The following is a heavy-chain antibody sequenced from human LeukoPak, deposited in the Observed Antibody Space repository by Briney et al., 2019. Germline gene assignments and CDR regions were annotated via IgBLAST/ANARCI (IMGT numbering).Heavy chain of an antibody. CDR3: AKPLSAASGTDFHY. J-gene: IGHJ4*02. CDR2: INTDGGVT. CDR1: GFPFSAYW. V-gene: IGHV3-74*03. D-gene: IGHD6-13*01. Sequence: QPGGSLRLSCAASGFPFSAYWMHWVRQAPGKGLVWVSTINTDGGVTTHADSVKGRFTISRDISKNTLYLQMNSLRAEDTAVYYCAKPLSAASGTDFHYWGQGTLVTVSS.